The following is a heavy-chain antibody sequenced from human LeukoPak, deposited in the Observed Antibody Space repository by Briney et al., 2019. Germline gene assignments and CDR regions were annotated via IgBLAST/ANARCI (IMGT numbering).Heavy chain of an antibody. Sequence: PSETLSLTCAVSGYSISSGYYWGWIRQPPGKGLEWIGSIYHSGSTYYNLSLKSRVTISVDTSKNQFSLKLSSVTAADTAVYYCARYCSSTSCYYGSWYFDLWGRGTLVTVSS. D-gene: IGHD2-2*01. V-gene: IGHV4-38-2*01. J-gene: IGHJ2*01. CDR3: ARYCSSTSCYYGSWYFDL. CDR1: GYSISSGYY. CDR2: IYHSGST.